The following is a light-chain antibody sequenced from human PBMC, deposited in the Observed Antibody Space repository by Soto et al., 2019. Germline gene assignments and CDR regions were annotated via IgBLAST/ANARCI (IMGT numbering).Light chain of an antibody. CDR2: KAS. V-gene: IGKV1-5*03. Sequence: DIQMTQSPSTLSASVGDRITITCRASQSVNRWVAWYQQKPGRAPKVLMHKASSLESGVPSRFSGSGSGTEFTLTISSLQPDDFATYYCQNDDNSPWTFGQGTKVEIK. J-gene: IGKJ1*01. CDR3: QNDDNSPWT. CDR1: QSVNRW.